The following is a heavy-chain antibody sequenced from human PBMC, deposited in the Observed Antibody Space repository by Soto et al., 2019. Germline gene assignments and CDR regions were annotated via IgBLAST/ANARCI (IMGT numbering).Heavy chain of an antibody. V-gene: IGHV3-30*18. CDR2: ISYDGSNK. Sequence: GGSLRLSCAASGFTFSSYGMHWVRQAPGKGLEWVAVISYDGSNKYYADSVKGRFTISRDNSKNTLYLQMNSLRAEDTAVYYCAKDGIAVAAPWYYYGMDVWGQGTTVTV. D-gene: IGHD6-19*01. J-gene: IGHJ6*02. CDR1: GFTFSSYG. CDR3: AKDGIAVAAPWYYYGMDV.